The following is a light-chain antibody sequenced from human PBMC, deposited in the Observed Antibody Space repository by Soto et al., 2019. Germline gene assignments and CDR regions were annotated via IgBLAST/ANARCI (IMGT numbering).Light chain of an antibody. CDR1: QSVSSSY. Sequence: EIVLTQSPGTLSLSPGARATLSCRASQSVSSSYLAWYQQKPGQAPRLLIYGASSRATGIPDRCSGSGSGTDFTLTISRLEPEDFAGYYCQQYGSSPWTFGQGTKVEIK. J-gene: IGKJ1*01. CDR3: QQYGSSPWT. V-gene: IGKV3-20*01. CDR2: GAS.